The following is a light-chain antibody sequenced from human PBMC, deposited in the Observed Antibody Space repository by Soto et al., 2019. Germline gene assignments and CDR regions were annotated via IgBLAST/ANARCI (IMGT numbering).Light chain of an antibody. J-gene: IGKJ5*01. V-gene: IGKV3-11*01. CDR1: QSVSSY. CDR3: QQYGKLPIT. Sequence: EIVLTHSPPTLSXXXXXXXTXXXRAGQSVSSYLAWYQQKPGQAPRLLIYDTSTRATGIPDRFSGSGSGTDFTLTISSLEPEDFAVYYCQQYGKLPITFGQGTRLEIK. CDR2: DTS.